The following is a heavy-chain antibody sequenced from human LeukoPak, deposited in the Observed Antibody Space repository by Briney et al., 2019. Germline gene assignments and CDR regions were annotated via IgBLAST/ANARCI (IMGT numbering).Heavy chain of an antibody. CDR2: IYYSGST. D-gene: IGHD6-13*01. V-gene: IGHV4-39*01. CDR3: ARLPLNIAAAGFFDY. J-gene: IGHJ4*02. CDR1: GGSISSSSYY. Sequence: PSETLSLTCTVSGGSISSSSYYWGWIRQPPGKGLEWIGSIYYSGSTYYNPSLKSRATISVDTSKNQFSLKLSSVTAADTAVYYCARLPLNIAAAGFFDYWGQGTLVTVSS.